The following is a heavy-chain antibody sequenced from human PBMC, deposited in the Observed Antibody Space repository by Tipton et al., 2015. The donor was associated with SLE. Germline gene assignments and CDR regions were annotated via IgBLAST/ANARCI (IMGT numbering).Heavy chain of an antibody. D-gene: IGHD3-22*01. CDR3: AKFVSGYGYYGMDV. CDR2: IWYDGSNK. CDR1: GFTFSSYG. Sequence: SGFTFSSYGMHWVRQAPGKGLEWVAVIWYDGSNKYYADSVKGRFTISRDNSKNTLYLQMNSLRAEDTAVYYCAKFVSGYGYYGMDVWGQGTTVTVSS. V-gene: IGHV3-33*06. J-gene: IGHJ6*02.